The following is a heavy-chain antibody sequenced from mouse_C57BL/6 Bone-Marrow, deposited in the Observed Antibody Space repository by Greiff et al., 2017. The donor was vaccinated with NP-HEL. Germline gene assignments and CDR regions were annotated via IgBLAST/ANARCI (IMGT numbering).Heavy chain of an antibody. V-gene: IGHV5-15*01. D-gene: IGHD3-3*01. CDR2: ISNLAYSI. CDR3: ARHPGTGMDY. J-gene: IGHJ4*01. CDR1: GFTFSDYG. Sequence: EVQLVESGGGLVQPGGSLKLSCAASGFTFSDYGMAWVRQAPRKGPEWVAFISNLAYSIYYADTVTGRFTISRENAKNTLYLEMSSLRSEDTAMYYCARHPGTGMDYWGQGTSVTVSS.